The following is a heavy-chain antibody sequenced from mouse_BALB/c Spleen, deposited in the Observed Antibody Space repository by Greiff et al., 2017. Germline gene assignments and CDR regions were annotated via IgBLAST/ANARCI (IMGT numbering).Heavy chain of an antibody. CDR2: INPSNGRT. D-gene: IGHD4-1*01. Sequence: KQSCKASGYTFTSYWMHWVKQRPGQGLEWIGEINPSNGRTNYNEKFKSKATLTVDKSSSTAYMQLSSLTSEDSAVYYCASMGRRAYWGQGTLVTVSA. J-gene: IGHJ3*01. V-gene: IGHV1S81*02. CDR1: GYTFTSYW. CDR3: ASMGRRAY.